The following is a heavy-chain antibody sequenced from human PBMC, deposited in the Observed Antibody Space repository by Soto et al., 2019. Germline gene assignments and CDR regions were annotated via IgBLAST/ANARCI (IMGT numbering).Heavy chain of an antibody. J-gene: IGHJ5*02. Sequence: ASVKVSCKASGYTFTSYGISWVRQAPGQGLEWMGWISAYNGNTNYAQKLQGRVTMTTDTSTSTAYMELRSLRSDDTAVYYCARAAELGYCSGGSCLNWFDPWGQGTLVTVSS. D-gene: IGHD2-15*01. CDR2: ISAYNGNT. CDR1: GYTFTSYG. CDR3: ARAAELGYCSGGSCLNWFDP. V-gene: IGHV1-18*01.